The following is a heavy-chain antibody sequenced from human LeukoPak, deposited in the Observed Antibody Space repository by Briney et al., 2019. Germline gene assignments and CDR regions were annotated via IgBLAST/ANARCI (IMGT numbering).Heavy chain of an antibody. J-gene: IGHJ3*02. Sequence: WGSLRLSCAASGFSFSSYAMHWVRQAPGKGLEWVALISYDGSYEYSADSVKCRLTISRANSKNTLFLQMNSLRAEDTAVFYCARNHGFDIWGQGTMVIVSS. CDR1: GFSFSSYA. CDR2: ISYDGSYE. V-gene: IGHV3-30*01. CDR3: ARNHGFDI.